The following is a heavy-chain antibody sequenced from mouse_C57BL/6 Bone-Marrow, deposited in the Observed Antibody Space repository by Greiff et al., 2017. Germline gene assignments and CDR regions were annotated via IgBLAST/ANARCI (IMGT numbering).Heavy chain of an antibody. CDR3: ASYYREAMDY. CDR2: IYPGGGYT. J-gene: IGHJ4*01. V-gene: IGHV1-63*01. CDR1: GYTFTNYW. Sequence: VKLMESGAELVRPGTSVKMSCKASGYTFTNYWIGWAKQRPGHGLEWIGEIYPGGGYTNYNEKFKGKATLTADKSSSTAYMQFSSLTSEDSAIYYCASYYREAMDYWGQGTSVTVSS. D-gene: IGHD2-12*01.